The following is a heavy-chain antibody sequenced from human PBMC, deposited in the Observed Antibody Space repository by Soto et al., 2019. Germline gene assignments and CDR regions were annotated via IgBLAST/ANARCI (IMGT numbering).Heavy chain of an antibody. CDR3: ARERAAAGTTYYYYYYGMAV. D-gene: IGHD6-13*01. CDR2: IYATGTT. J-gene: IGHJ6*02. Sequence: SETLCLTCAVSGASISGFYWSWIRRSAGKGLEWIGRIYATGTTDYNPSLKSRVMMSVDTSKNQFSLKLSSVTAADTAVYYCARERAAAGTTYYYYYYGMAVWGQGPTVTVSS. CDR1: GASISGFY. V-gene: IGHV4-4*07.